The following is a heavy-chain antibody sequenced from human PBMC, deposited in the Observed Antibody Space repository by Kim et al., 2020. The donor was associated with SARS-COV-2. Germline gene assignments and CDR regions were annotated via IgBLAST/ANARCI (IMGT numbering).Heavy chain of an antibody. V-gene: IGHV3-23*01. CDR3: AEVPDWVGATDC. D-gene: IGHD1-26*01. J-gene: IGHJ4*02. Sequence: YAVSLKGRFTSSRDNSKKSLYLRMDSQRAEDTAVYYCAEVPDWVGATDCWGQGTLVTVSS.